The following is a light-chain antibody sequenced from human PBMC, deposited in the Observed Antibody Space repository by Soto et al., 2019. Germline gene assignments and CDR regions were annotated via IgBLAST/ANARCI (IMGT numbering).Light chain of an antibody. J-gene: IGLJ7*01. CDR3: AGWDDSLLGPV. Sequence: QSVLTQPPSVSGAPGQRVTISCTGSSSNIGAGSDVHWYQQLPGTAPKLLIYGKSNRPSGVPDRFSGSKSGTSASLAITGLQAEDEAEYYCAGWDDSLLGPVFGGGTQLTVL. CDR1: SSNIGAGSD. V-gene: IGLV1-40*01. CDR2: GKS.